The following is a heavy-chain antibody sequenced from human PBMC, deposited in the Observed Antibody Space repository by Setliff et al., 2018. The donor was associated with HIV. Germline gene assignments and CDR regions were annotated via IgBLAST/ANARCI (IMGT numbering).Heavy chain of an antibody. CDR3: ARDFYWSGGSCYSHGGSDAFDI. V-gene: IGHV3-11*05. CDR1: GFTFSNYY. CDR2: ISSSSSYT. D-gene: IGHD2-15*01. J-gene: IGHJ3*02. Sequence: GGSLRLSCAASGFTFSNYYMSWIRQAPGKGLEWVSYISSSSSYTNYADSVKGRFTISRDNAKNSLYLQMNSLRAEDTAVYYGARDFYWSGGSCYSHGGSDAFDIWGQGTMVTVSS.